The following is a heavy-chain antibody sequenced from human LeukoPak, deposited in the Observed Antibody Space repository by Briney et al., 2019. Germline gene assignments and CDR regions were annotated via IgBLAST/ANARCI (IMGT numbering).Heavy chain of an antibody. CDR3: ARGGYYGSGNDFRFDP. CDR1: GGSFSGYY. V-gene: IGHV4-59*01. CDR2: IYYSGST. Sequence: SSETLSLTCAVYGGSFSGYYWSWIRQPPGKGLEWIGYIYYSGSTNYNPSLKSRVTISVDTSKNQFSLKLSSVTAADTAVYYCARGGYYGSGNDFRFDPWGQGTLVTVSS. D-gene: IGHD3-10*01. J-gene: IGHJ5*02.